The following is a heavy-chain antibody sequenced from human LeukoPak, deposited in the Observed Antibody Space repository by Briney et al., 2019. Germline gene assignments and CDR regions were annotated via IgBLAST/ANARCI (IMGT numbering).Heavy chain of an antibody. D-gene: IGHD3-10*01. Sequence: PSETLSLTCTVSGGSISSYYWSWIRQPPGKGLEWIGYIYYSGSTNYNPSLKGRVTISVDTSKNQFSLKLSSVTAADTAVYYCARDILYGSGSYNAFDIWGQGTMVTVSS. CDR1: GGSISSYY. CDR2: IYYSGST. V-gene: IGHV4-59*01. CDR3: ARDILYGSGSYNAFDI. J-gene: IGHJ3*02.